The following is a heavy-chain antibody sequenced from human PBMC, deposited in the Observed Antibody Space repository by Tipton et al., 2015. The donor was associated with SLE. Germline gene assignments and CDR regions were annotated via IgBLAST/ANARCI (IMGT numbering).Heavy chain of an antibody. CDR3: ARYKTRGSAFDI. J-gene: IGHJ3*02. D-gene: IGHD1-1*01. Sequence: GLVKPSETLSLTCTVSGGSISSYYWSWIQQPPGKGLEWIGYIYYSGSTNYNPSLKSRVTISVDTSKNQFSLKLSSVTAADTAVYYCARYKTRGSAFDIWGQGTMVTVSS. CDR1: GGSISSYY. V-gene: IGHV4-59*01. CDR2: IYYSGST.